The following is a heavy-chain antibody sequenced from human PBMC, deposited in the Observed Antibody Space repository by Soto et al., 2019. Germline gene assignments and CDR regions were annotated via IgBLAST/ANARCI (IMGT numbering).Heavy chain of an antibody. CDR2: IKSKTDGGTT. CDR3: TTEGYCSGGSCYSVSWFDP. Sequence: GGSLRLSCAASGFTFSNAWMSWVRQAPGKGLEWVGRIKSKTDGGTTDYAAPVKGRFTISRDDSKNTLYLQMNSLKTEDTAVYYCTTEGYCSGGSCYSVSWFDPWGQGTLVTVS. CDR1: GFTFSNAW. J-gene: IGHJ5*02. D-gene: IGHD2-15*01. V-gene: IGHV3-15*01.